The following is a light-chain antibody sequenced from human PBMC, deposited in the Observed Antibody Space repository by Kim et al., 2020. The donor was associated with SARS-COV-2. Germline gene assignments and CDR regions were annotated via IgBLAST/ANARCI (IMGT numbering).Light chain of an antibody. Sequence: SESVGDRVTITCRASENIDTWLAWYQQKPGRAPRLLIYLASNLENGVPSRFSGTGSGTEFSLSITSLQPDDFASYYCQHYIRFPYTFGQGTKLEI. CDR2: LAS. CDR1: ENIDTW. J-gene: IGKJ2*01. V-gene: IGKV1-5*03. CDR3: QHYIRFPYT.